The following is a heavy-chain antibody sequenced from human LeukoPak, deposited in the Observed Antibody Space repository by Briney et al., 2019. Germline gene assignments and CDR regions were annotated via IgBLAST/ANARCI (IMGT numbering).Heavy chain of an antibody. CDR1: GFTFSSYS. V-gene: IGHV3-21*01. J-gene: IGHJ4*02. Sequence: TGGSLRLSCAASGFTFSSYSMNWVRQAPGERLEWVSSISSSSSYIYYADSVKGRFTISRDNAENTLYLQMNSLRVEDTAVYYCVRSAFHAGSGNYYDYWGQGTLVTVSS. CDR2: ISSSSSYI. D-gene: IGHD3-22*01. CDR3: VRSAFHAGSGNYYDY.